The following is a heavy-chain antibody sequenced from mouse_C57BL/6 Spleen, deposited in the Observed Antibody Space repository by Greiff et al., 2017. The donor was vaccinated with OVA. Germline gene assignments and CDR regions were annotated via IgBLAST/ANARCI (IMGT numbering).Heavy chain of an antibody. D-gene: IGHD6-1*01. Sequence: QVQLQQPGAELVMPGASVKLSCKASGYTFTSYWMHWVKQRPGQGLEWIGEIDPSDSYTNYNQKFKGKSTLTVDKSSSTAYLQLSSLTSEDSAVYYCARKLSLYFDYWGQGTTLTVSS. V-gene: IGHV1-69*01. CDR1: GYTFTSYW. J-gene: IGHJ2*01. CDR2: IDPSDSYT. CDR3: ARKLSLYFDY.